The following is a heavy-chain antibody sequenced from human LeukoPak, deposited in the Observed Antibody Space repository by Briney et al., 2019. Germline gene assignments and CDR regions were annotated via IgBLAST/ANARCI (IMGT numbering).Heavy chain of an antibody. CDR2: IYYSGST. CDR3: ARGGIAAAGYYYYYMYV. J-gene: IGHJ6*03. Sequence: SETLSLTCTVSGDSISSYYCSWIRQPPGKGLEWIGYIYYSGSTSYNPSLKSRVTISLDTSNNQFSLKLRSVTAADTAVYYCARGGIAAAGYYYYYMYVWGKGTTVTISS. V-gene: IGHV4-59*01. CDR1: GDSISSYY. D-gene: IGHD6-13*01.